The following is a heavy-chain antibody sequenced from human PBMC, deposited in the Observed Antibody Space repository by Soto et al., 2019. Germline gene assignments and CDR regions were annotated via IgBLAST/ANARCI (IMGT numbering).Heavy chain of an antibody. CDR2: IYQSGST. CDR3: ARELLYYDSSGYSGDDAFDI. D-gene: IGHD3-22*01. CDR1: GGSLSSSAYS. V-gene: IGHV4-30-2*01. J-gene: IGHJ3*02. Sequence: QLQLQESGSRLVKPSQTLSLTCAVSGGSLSSSAYSWSWIRQTPGKGLEWIGFIYQSGSTYYNPSLKRRITLSLDRPKNQFSLKLTSVTAADTAVYYCARELLYYDSSGYSGDDAFDIWGQGIMVTVSS.